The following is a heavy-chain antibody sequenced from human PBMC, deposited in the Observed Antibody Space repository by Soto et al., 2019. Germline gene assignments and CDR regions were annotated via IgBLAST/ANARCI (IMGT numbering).Heavy chain of an antibody. CDR3: ARVVSSGAPYDAFDI. D-gene: IGHD3-10*01. Sequence: ASVKVSCKASGYTFTSSYMHWVRQAPGQGLEWMGIINPSGGSTSYAQKFQGRVTMTRDTSTSTVYMELSSLRSEDTAVYYCARVVSSGAPYDAFDIWGQGTMVTVSS. CDR2: INPSGGST. CDR1: GYTFTSSY. J-gene: IGHJ3*02. V-gene: IGHV1-46*03.